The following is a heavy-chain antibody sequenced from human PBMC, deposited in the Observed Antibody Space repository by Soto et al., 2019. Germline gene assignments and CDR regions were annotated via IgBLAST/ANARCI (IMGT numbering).Heavy chain of an antibody. Sequence: GGSLRLSCAASGFTFSSYSMNWVRQAPGKGLEWVSSISSSSSYIYYADSVKGRFTISRDNAKNSLYLQMNSLRAEDTAVYYCARDSRFLEWLFFDYYYMDVWGKGTTVTVSS. CDR3: ARDSRFLEWLFFDYYYMDV. J-gene: IGHJ6*03. CDR1: GFTFSSYS. CDR2: ISSSSSYI. D-gene: IGHD3-3*01. V-gene: IGHV3-21*01.